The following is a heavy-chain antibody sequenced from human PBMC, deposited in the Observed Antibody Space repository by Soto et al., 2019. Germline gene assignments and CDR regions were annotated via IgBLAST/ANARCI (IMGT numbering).Heavy chain of an antibody. J-gene: IGHJ4*02. V-gene: IGHV4-30-4*01. CDR3: AREPYCGGDCYLNYFDY. D-gene: IGHD2-21*02. CDR2: IYYSGST. CDR1: GGSISSGDYY. Sequence: LSLTCTVSGGSISSGDYYWSWIRQPPGKGLEWIGYIYYSGSTYYNPSLKSRVTISVDTSKNQFSLKLSSVTAADTAVYYCAREPYCGGDCYLNYFDYWGQGTLVTVSS.